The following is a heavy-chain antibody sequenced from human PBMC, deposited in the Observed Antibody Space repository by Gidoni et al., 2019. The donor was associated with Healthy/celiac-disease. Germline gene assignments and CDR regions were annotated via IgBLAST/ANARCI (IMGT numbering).Heavy chain of an antibody. CDR3: ARGGVVLDY. Sequence: QVQLQESGPGLVKPSETLSLTCTVSGGSISSYYWSWIRQPPGKGLEWIGYIYYSGSTNYNPSLKSRVTISVDTSKNQFSLKLSSVTAADTAVYYCARGGVVLDYWGQGTLVTVSS. CDR2: IYYSGST. J-gene: IGHJ4*02. D-gene: IGHD2-2*01. V-gene: IGHV4-59*01. CDR1: GGSISSYY.